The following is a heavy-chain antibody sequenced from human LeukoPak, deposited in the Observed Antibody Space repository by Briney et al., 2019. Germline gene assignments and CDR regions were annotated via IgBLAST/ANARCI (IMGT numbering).Heavy chain of an antibody. J-gene: IGHJ4*02. Sequence: PGGSLRLSCAASGFTFSSYSMNWVRQAPGKGLEWVSSISSSSSYIYYADSVKGRFTISRDNAKNSLYLQMNSLRAEDTAVYYCARGQQLVLGALNPAYWGQGTLVTVSS. CDR3: ARGQQLVLGALNPAY. V-gene: IGHV3-21*01. D-gene: IGHD6-6*01. CDR1: GFTFSSYS. CDR2: ISSSSSYI.